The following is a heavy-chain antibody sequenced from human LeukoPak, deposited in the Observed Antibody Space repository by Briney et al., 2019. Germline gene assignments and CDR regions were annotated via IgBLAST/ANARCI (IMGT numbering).Heavy chain of an antibody. CDR1: GFTFDDYA. J-gene: IGHJ4*02. CDR3: AKDISSSGYRTYYFDY. D-gene: IGHD3-3*01. V-gene: IGHV3-9*01. CDR2: ISWNSGSI. Sequence: GGSLRLSCAPSGFTFDDYAMQWVRPAPGKGVEWVSGISWNSGSIGYADSVKGRFTISRDHAKNSLYLQMNSLRAEDTALYYCAKDISSSGYRTYYFDYWGQGTLVTLSS.